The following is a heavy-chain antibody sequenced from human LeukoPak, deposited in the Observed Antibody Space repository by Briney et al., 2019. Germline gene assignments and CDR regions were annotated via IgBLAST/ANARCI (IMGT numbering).Heavy chain of an antibody. J-gene: IGHJ4*02. D-gene: IGHD5-18*01. CDR1: GFTFSSYA. V-gene: IGHV3-23*01. Sequence: GGSLRLSCAASGFTFSSYAMSWVRQAPGKGLEWVSAISGSGGSTYYADSVKGRFTISRDNSKNTLYLQMNSLRAEDTALYYCAKAWGYSYGLFDYWGQGTLVTVSS. CDR2: ISGSGGST. CDR3: AKAWGYSYGLFDY.